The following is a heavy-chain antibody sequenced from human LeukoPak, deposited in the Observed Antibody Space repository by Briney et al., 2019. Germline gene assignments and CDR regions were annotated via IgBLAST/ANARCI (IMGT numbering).Heavy chain of an antibody. CDR1: GGSFSGYY. V-gene: IGHV4-34*01. Sequence: SETLSLTCAVYGGSFSGYYWSWIRQPPGKGLEWIGEINHSGSTNYNPSLKSRVTISVDTSKNQFSLKLSSVTAADTAVYYCARDVGMYSSSWFSFDYWGQGTLVTVSS. CDR2: INHSGST. CDR3: ARDVGMYSSSWFSFDY. D-gene: IGHD6-13*01. J-gene: IGHJ4*02.